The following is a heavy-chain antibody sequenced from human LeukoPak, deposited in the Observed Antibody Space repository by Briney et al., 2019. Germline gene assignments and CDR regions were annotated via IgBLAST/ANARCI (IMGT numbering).Heavy chain of an antibody. Sequence: GGSLRLSCAASGFTFSNNVMSWVRQAPGKGLEWVSSVSRSGGSIYYADSVKGRFTSSRGNSKNTLYLQMNSLRVDDTAVYYCAKRGAEVGETVAPGDYWGQGTLVTVSS. J-gene: IGHJ4*02. CDR3: AKRGAEVGETVAPGDY. CDR2: VSRSGGSI. CDR1: GFTFSNNV. D-gene: IGHD1-26*01. V-gene: IGHV3-23*01.